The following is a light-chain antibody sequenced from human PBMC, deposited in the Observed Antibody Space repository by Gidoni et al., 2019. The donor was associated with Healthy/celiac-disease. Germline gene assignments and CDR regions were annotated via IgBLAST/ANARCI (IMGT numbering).Light chain of an antibody. CDR2: AAS. Sequence: SQSISSYLNWYQQKPGKAPKLLIYAASSLQSGVPSRFSGSGSGTDFTLTISSLQPEDFATYYCQQSYSTPFTFXPXTKVDIK. J-gene: IGKJ3*01. CDR1: QSISSY. V-gene: IGKV1-39*01. CDR3: QQSYSTPFT.